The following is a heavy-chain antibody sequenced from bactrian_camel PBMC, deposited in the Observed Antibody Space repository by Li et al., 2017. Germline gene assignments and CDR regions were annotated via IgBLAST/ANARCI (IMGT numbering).Heavy chain of an antibody. CDR3: ATPAPIHDTRTPYNY. J-gene: IGHJ4*01. V-gene: IGHV3S1*01. Sequence: VQLVESGGGSVEAGGSLTLTCVASGYTYNGYCMGWFRLAPGKEREGVAIIDTDGSTFYADSVAGRFTISQDNSKNRLSLQMNSLKSEDTALYYCATPAPIHDTRTPYNYWGQGTQVTVS. CDR2: IDTDGST. CDR1: GYTYNGYC. D-gene: IGHD2*01.